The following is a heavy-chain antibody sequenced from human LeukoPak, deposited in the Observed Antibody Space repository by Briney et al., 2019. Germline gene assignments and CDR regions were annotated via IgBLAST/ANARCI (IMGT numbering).Heavy chain of an antibody. CDR1: GGSISSSSYY. V-gene: IGHV4-39*01. J-gene: IGHJ4*02. D-gene: IGHD1/OR15-1a*01. Sequence: SETLSLTCTVSGGSISSSSYYWGWIRQLPGRGLEWIGTIYYSGSTYYNPSLKSRVTISVDTSKNQFSLKLSSVTAADTAVYYCARLGTGTNCFDYWGQGTLVTVSS. CDR2: IYYSGST. CDR3: ARLGTGTNCFDY.